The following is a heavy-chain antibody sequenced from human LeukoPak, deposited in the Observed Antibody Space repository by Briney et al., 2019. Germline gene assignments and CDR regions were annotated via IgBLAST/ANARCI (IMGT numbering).Heavy chain of an antibody. J-gene: IGHJ3*02. CDR2: VKSKADDGTT. D-gene: IGHD3-10*01. V-gene: IGHV3-15*01. Sequence: GGSLRLSCEASGFSFTNTWMSWVRQAPGKGLEWVGRVKSKADDGTTDYAAPVQGRFTISRDDLKNTLSLQMNSLKTEDTAVYYCATEGGSGSYYGDDAFDMWGQGTMVTVSS. CDR3: ATEGGSGSYYGDDAFDM. CDR1: GFSFTNTW.